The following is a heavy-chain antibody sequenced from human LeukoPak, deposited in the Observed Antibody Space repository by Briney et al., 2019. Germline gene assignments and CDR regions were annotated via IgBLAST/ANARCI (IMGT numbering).Heavy chain of an antibody. CDR3: ARVHVVVPAAIQVDWFDP. CDR1: GYTFTSYG. V-gene: IGHV1-18*01. J-gene: IGHJ5*02. Sequence: GASVKVSCKASGYTFTSYGISWVRQAPGQGLEWMGWISAYNGNTNYAQKLQGRVTMTTDTSTSTAYMELRSLRPDDTAVYYCARVHVVVPAAIQVDWFDPWGQGTLVTVSS. D-gene: IGHD2-2*02. CDR2: ISAYNGNT.